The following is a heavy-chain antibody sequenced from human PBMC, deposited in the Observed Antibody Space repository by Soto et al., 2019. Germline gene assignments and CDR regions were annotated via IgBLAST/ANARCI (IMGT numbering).Heavy chain of an antibody. D-gene: IGHD6-19*01. J-gene: IGHJ4*02. CDR1: GDSVSSNSAA. Sequence: SQTLSLICAISGDSVSSNSAAWNWIRQSPSRGLEWLGRAYYRSKWYNDYAVPVKSRITINPDTTKNQISLQVNSVAPEDTAVYYCARESAGTYYFDYWGQGTMVTVSS. CDR2: AYYRSKWYN. V-gene: IGHV6-1*01. CDR3: ARESAGTYYFDY.